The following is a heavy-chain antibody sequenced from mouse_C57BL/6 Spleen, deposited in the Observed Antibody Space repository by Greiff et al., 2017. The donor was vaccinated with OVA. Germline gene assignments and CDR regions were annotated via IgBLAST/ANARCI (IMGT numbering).Heavy chain of an antibody. D-gene: IGHD2-1*01. J-gene: IGHJ2*01. CDR1: GYAFSSYW. CDR2: IYPGDGDT. V-gene: IGHV1-80*01. Sequence: VQLQESGAELVKPGASVKISCKASGYAFSSYWMNWVKQRPGKGLEWIGQIYPGDGDTNYNGKFKGKATLTADKSSSTAYMQLSSLTSEDSAVYFCARSGGNYDFDYWGQGTTLTVSS. CDR3: ARSGGNYDFDY.